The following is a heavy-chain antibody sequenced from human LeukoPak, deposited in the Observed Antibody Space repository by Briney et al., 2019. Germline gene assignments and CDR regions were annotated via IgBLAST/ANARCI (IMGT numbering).Heavy chain of an antibody. V-gene: IGHV3-30*01. CDR1: GFTFSGYA. CDR2: ISYDGSNK. Sequence: PGGSLRLSCAASGFTFSGYAMHWVRQAPGKGLEWVAVISYDGSNKYYADSVKGRFTISRDNSKNTLYLQMNSLRAEDTAVYYCARGGLLSYYFDYWGQGTLVTVSS. J-gene: IGHJ4*02. D-gene: IGHD2-2*01. CDR3: ARGGLLSYYFDY.